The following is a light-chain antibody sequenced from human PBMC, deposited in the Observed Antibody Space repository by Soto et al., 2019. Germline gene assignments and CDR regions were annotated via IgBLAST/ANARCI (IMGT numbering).Light chain of an antibody. V-gene: IGKV1-27*01. CDR2: AAS. Sequence: DIQMTQSPSSLSASVGDRVTITCRASHDISNYLAWYQQKPGKVPKLLIYAASTLQSGVPSRFSGSGSGTDFSLTISSLQPEDVATYYCQKYNTASWTFGQGNKVEIK. CDR1: HDISNY. CDR3: QKYNTASWT. J-gene: IGKJ1*01.